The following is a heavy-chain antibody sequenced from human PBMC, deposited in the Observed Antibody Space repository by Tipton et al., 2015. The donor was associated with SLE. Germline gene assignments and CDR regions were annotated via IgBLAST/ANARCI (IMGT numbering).Heavy chain of an antibody. Sequence: TLSLTCTVSGGSISTYYWSWIRQPPGKGLEWIGNIYYSGSTNNNPSLKSRVTISVDTSKNQFSLKLSSVTAADTALYYCARGHSGIYYFDYWGQVTPVTVSS. CDR3: ARGHSGIYYFDY. J-gene: IGHJ4*02. V-gene: IGHV4-59*01. CDR1: GGSISTYY. CDR2: IYYSGST. D-gene: IGHD1-26*01.